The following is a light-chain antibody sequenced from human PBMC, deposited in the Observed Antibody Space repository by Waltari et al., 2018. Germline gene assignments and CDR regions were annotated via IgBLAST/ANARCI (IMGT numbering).Light chain of an antibody. J-gene: IGKJ5*01. CDR2: AAS. CDR1: HDITTW. CDR3: QQADRFPIT. V-gene: IGKV1D-12*01. Sequence: DIQLTQSQSFVSASIGDRVTITCRASHDITTWLAWYQQRPGRAPKLLIYAASSLQSGVPLRFSGNGSGTDFTLTISSLQPEDFASYYGQQADRFPITFGQRTRLEI.